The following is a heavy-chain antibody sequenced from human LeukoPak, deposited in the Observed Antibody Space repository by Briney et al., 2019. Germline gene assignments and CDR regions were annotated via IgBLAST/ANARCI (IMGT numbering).Heavy chain of an antibody. CDR3: GTSTVAGSGAKEGWFDP. V-gene: IGHV4-34*01. CDR2: IYHSGST. J-gene: IGHJ5*02. CDR1: GGSFSGYY. D-gene: IGHD6-19*01. Sequence: PSETLSLTCTVDGGSFSGYYRGWIRQPPGKGLEWMGIIYHSGSTNYNPSPKGRVTISLDTYKNQFSLLLRCVPPAAAAGFYCGTSTVAGSGAKEGWFDPWGQGTLVAVSS.